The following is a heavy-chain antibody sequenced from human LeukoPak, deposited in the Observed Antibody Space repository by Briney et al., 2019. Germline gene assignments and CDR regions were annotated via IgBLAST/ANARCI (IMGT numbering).Heavy chain of an antibody. V-gene: IGHV1-46*01. CDR3: ARAYYELQLERRDY. D-gene: IGHD1-1*01. CDR2: INPSGGST. Sequence: ASVKVSCKASGGTFSSYAISWVRQAPGQGLEWMGIINPSGGSTSYAQKFQGRVTMTRDTSTSTVYMELSSLGSEDTAVYYCARAYYELQLERRDYWGREPWSPSPQ. CDR1: GGTFSSYA. J-gene: IGHJ4*02.